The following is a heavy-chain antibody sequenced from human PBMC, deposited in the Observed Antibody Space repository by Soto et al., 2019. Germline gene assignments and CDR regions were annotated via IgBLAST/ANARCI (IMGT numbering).Heavy chain of an antibody. J-gene: IGHJ6*02. CDR3: ASSSGSGYYYGMDV. CDR2: SYHSGIT. V-gene: IGHV4-4*02. D-gene: IGHD3-10*01. CDR1: GGSISSSNW. Sequence: QVQLQESGPGLVKPSWTLSLTCAVSGGSISSSNWWSWVRQPPGKGLEWIGESYHSGITNYNPSLKSRVTISVDKSKIQFSLKLSSVTAADTAVYYCASSSGSGYYYGMDVWGQGTTVTVSS.